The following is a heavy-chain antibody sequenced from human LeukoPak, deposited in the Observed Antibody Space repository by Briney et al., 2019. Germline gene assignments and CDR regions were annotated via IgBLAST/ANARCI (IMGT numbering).Heavy chain of an antibody. CDR2: ISGYNGNT. J-gene: IGHJ5*02. D-gene: IGHD6-13*01. CDR1: GYTFTSYG. CDR3: ARGRIAAAATGFDP. Sequence: VASVKVSCKASGYTFTSYGITWVRQAPGQGLEWMGWISGYNGNTNYTQKLQGRVTTTTDTSTSTAYMELRSLTSDDTAVYYCARGRIAAAATGFDPWGQGTLVTVSS. V-gene: IGHV1-18*01.